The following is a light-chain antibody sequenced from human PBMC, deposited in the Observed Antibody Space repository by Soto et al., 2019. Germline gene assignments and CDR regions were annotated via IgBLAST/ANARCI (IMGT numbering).Light chain of an antibody. V-gene: IGKV3-20*01. CDR3: QQYGSSHS. CDR1: QSVSSSY. Sequence: EIVLTQSPGTLSLSPGERATLSCRASQSVSSSYLAWYQQKPGQAPRLLIYGASSRATGIPDRFSGSGSGTDFTLTISRLEPEDLAVYYCQQYGSSHSFGPGNKVDIK. J-gene: IGKJ3*01. CDR2: GAS.